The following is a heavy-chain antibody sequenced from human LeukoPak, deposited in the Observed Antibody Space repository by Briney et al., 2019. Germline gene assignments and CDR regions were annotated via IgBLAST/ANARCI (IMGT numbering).Heavy chain of an antibody. J-gene: IGHJ4*02. CDR2: TSYDGSEK. CDR3: ARGDYSSSWGDY. CDR1: GFTFSSYG. Sequence: GGSLRLSCAASGFTFSSYGMHWVRQAPGKGLEWVAITSYDGSEKYYADSVKGRFTISRDNSKNTLYLQINSLRPEDTAVYYCARGDYSSSWGDYWGQGTLVTVSS. D-gene: IGHD6-13*01. V-gene: IGHV3-30*03.